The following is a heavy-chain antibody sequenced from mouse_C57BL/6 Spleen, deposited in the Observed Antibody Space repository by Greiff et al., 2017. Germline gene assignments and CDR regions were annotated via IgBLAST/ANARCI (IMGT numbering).Heavy chain of an antibody. V-gene: IGHV5-17*01. D-gene: IGHD4-1*01. Sequence: EVKLMESGGGLVKPGGSLKLSCAASGFTFSDYGMRWVRQAPEKGLEWVAYISSGSSTIYYADTVKGRFTISRDNAKNTLFLQMTSLRSEDTAMYYCARTGPYAMDYWGQGTSVTVSS. CDR1: GFTFSDYG. CDR2: ISSGSSTI. CDR3: ARTGPYAMDY. J-gene: IGHJ4*01.